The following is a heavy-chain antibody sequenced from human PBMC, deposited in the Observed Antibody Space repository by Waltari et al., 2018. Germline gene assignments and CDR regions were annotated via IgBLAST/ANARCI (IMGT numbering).Heavy chain of an antibody. J-gene: IGHJ4*02. CDR2: IKTDGSNK. D-gene: IGHD2-8*01. Sequence: EVQLVESGGGVVPPGGSRRRSCGAAGFPFSRFWMTWVRQAPGTGLEWVANIKTDGSNKYYADSVKGRFTVSRDNAKNSLYLQMNSLRPEDTAVYYCARDEWTNYYHYWGQGTLVTVAS. CDR1: GFPFSRFW. V-gene: IGHV3-7*04. CDR3: ARDEWTNYYHY.